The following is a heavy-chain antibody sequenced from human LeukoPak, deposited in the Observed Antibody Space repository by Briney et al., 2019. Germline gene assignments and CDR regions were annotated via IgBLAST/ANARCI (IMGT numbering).Heavy chain of an antibody. V-gene: IGHV1-2*02. D-gene: IGHD2-15*01. CDR2: INPNSGGT. Sequence: GASVKVSCKASGYTFTGYYMHWVRQAPGQGLEWMGWINPNSGGTNYAQKFQGRVTMTRDTSISTAYMELSRLRSDDTAVYYCARAGEDIVVVVAATLHWFDPWGQGTLVTVSS. CDR1: GYTFTGYY. J-gene: IGHJ5*02. CDR3: ARAGEDIVVVVAATLHWFDP.